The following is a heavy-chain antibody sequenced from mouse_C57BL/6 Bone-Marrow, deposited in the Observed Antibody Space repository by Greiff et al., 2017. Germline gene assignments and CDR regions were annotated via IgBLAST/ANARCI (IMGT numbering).Heavy chain of an antibody. CDR1: GYTFTDYY. D-gene: IGHD1-3*01. Sequence: VQLQQSGAELVRPGASVKLSCKASGYTFTDYYINWVKQRPGQGLEWIARIYPGSGNTYYNEKFKGKATLTAEKSSSTAYMQLSRLTSEDSAVYFCARLSGYYSFDYWGQGTTLTVSS. J-gene: IGHJ2*01. V-gene: IGHV1-76*01. CDR2: IYPGSGNT. CDR3: ARLSGYYSFDY.